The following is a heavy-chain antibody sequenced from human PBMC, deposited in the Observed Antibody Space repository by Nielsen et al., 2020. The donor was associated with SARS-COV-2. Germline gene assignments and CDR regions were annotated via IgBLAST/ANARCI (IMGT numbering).Heavy chain of an antibody. J-gene: IGHJ6*03. CDR2: ISFSGDNT. V-gene: IGHV3-23*01. D-gene: IGHD2/OR15-2a*01. CDR1: GFTFRSYG. Sequence: GESLKISCAASGFTFRSYGLTWVRQAPGKGLEWVSSISFSGDNTWYADSVKGRFTISRDNSKNTLWLQMNSLRAEDTAVYYCGRSQYNYYYMDVWAKGTTVTVSS. CDR3: GRSQYNYYYMDV.